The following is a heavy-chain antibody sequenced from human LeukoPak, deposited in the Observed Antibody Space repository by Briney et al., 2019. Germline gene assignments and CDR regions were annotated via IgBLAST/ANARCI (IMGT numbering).Heavy chain of an antibody. J-gene: IGHJ4*02. CDR3: AKDRRDSSGYYLDY. CDR2: ISYDGSNK. D-gene: IGHD3-22*01. Sequence: GGSLRLSCAASGFTFRSHGMHWVRQAPGKGLEWVAVISYDGSNKYYADAVKGRFTISRDNSKTTLYLQMNSLRAEDTAVYYCAKDRRDSSGYYLDYWGQGTLVTVSS. CDR1: GFTFRSHG. V-gene: IGHV3-30*18.